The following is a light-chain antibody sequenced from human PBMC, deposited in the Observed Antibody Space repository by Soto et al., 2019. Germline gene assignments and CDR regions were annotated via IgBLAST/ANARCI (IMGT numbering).Light chain of an antibody. V-gene: IGKV1-33*01. Sequence: DIQMTQSPSSLSASVGDRVTITCQASQDISNYLNWYQQKPGKAPKLLIYDASLLETGVPSRFSGGGSGTDFTLTISSLQPEDIATSYCQQYANLPPLFTFGPGTKVDIK. CDR1: QDISNY. CDR3: QQYANLPPLFT. CDR2: DAS. J-gene: IGKJ3*01.